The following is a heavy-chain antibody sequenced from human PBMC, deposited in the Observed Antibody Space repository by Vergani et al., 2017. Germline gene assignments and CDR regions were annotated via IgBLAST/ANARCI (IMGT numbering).Heavy chain of an antibody. CDR3: ASHGNYXDSSGYYYVGWFDP. D-gene: IGHD3-22*01. Sequence: QVQLQESGPGLVKPSQTLPLTCTVSGGSISRGGYYWSWIRQHPGKGLEWIGYIYYSGSTYYNPSLKSRVTISVDTSKNQFSLKLSSVTAADTAVYYCASHGNYXDSSGYYYVGWFDPWGQGALVTVSS. V-gene: IGHV4-31*03. J-gene: IGHJ5*02. CDR1: GGSISRGGYY. CDR2: IYYSGST.